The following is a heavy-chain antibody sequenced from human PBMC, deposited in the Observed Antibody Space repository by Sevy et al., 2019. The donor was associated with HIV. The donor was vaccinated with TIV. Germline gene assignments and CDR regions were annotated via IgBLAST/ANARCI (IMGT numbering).Heavy chain of an antibody. J-gene: IGHJ4*02. D-gene: IGHD6-19*01. Sequence: SETLSLTCTVSGASISSSGYYWGWILQPPGKGLEWIASINYSGSTFYNPSLKSRVTISSDTSKNQFSLKLNSVTAADTAIYYCAGPTLTYSSGWSYYDSRGQGTVVTVSS. CDR2: INYSGST. CDR3: AGPTLTYSSGWSYYDS. CDR1: GASISSSGYY. V-gene: IGHV4-39*01.